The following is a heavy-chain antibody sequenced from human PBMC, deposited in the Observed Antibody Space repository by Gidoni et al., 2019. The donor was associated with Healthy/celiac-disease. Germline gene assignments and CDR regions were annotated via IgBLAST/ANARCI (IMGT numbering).Heavy chain of an antibody. V-gene: IGHV3-15*01. CDR3: TTRGGWLQLNDY. Sequence: EVQLVESGGGLVKPGGSLRLSCAASGFTFSTAWMSWVRQAPGKGLEWVGRIKSKTDGGTTDYAAPVKGRFTISRDDSKNTLYLQMNSLKTEDTAVYYCTTRGGWLQLNDYWGQGTLVTVSS. J-gene: IGHJ4*02. D-gene: IGHD5-18*01. CDR1: GFTFSTAW. CDR2: IKSKTDGGTT.